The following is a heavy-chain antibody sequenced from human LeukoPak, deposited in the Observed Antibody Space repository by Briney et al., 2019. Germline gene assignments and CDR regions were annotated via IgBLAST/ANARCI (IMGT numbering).Heavy chain of an antibody. CDR3: ARTLGATPSTRWYFDL. V-gene: IGHV4-4*07. CDR2: IYISRGT. CDR1: GESIYTNY. Sequence: SETLSLTCTVSGESIYTNYWSWIRQPAGKGLEWVGRIYISRGTNYNPSLKSRVTMSVDTSKSQLSLRLSSVTAADTAVYYCARTLGATPSTRWYFDLWGRGTLVTVSS. D-gene: IGHD2-2*01. J-gene: IGHJ2*01.